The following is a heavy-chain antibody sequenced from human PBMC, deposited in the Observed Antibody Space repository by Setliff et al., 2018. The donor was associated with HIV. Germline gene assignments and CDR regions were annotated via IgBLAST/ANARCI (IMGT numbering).Heavy chain of an antibody. Sequence: SETLSLTCTVSGGSIISSRYYWGWIRQPPGKGLEWIGTMYYRGTTYNNPSLKSRVTFSADTSKNQFSLNLNSVTATDTAVYYCVRQGLTMNRGVPAPILYYFDYWGQGILVTVSS. V-gene: IGHV4-39*01. D-gene: IGHD3-10*01. CDR2: MYYRGTT. J-gene: IGHJ4*02. CDR3: VRQGLTMNRGVPAPILYYFDY. CDR1: GGSIISSRYY.